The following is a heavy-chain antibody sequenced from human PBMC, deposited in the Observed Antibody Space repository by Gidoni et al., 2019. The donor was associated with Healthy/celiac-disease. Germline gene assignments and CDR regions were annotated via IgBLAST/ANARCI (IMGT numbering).Heavy chain of an antibody. CDR3: ATYYDFWSGYAFDI. CDR1: GGSISSYY. CDR2: IYYSGST. J-gene: IGHJ3*02. V-gene: IGHV4-59*08. D-gene: IGHD3-3*01. Sequence: QVQLQESGPGLVKPSETLSLTCNVSGGSISSYYWSWIRQPPGKGLEWIGYIYYSGSTNYNPSLKSRVTISVDTSKNQFSLKLSSVTAADTAVYYCATYYDFWSGYAFDIWGQGTMVTVSS.